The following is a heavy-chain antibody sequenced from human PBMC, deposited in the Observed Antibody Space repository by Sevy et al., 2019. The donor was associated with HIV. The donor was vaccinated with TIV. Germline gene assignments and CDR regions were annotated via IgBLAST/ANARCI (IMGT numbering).Heavy chain of an antibody. CDR1: GGSISSYY. CDR3: ARDLRDYYDSSGYYVSGMDV. Sequence: SETLSLTCTVSGGSISSYYWSWIRQPPGKGLEWIGYCYYSGSTNYNPSLKSRVTISVDTSKNQFSLKLSSVTAADTAVYYCARDLRDYYDSSGYYVSGMDVWGQGTTVTVSS. V-gene: IGHV4-59*01. D-gene: IGHD3-22*01. CDR2: CYYSGST. J-gene: IGHJ6*02.